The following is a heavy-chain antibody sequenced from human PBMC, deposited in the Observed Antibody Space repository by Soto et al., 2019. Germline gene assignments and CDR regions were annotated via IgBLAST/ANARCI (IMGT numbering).Heavy chain of an antibody. CDR1: GGSTSDKSYF. V-gene: IGHV4-39*01. CDR3: ARQRLLRLKPDFDI. Sequence: ETLSLTCSVSGGSTSDKSYFWVWVRQSPGKGLEWIGSMYYSGSSYYNPSLKSRVAISVDTSKNQFSLKLRSVTAADTAVYFCARQRLLRLKPDFDIWGQGTLVTVSS. J-gene: IGHJ4*02. D-gene: IGHD2-21*02. CDR2: MYYSGSS.